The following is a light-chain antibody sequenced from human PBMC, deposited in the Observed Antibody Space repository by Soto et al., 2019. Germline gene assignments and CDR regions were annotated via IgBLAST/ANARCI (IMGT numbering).Light chain of an antibody. V-gene: IGLV1-40*01. CDR3: QSYDSNLSCSV. J-gene: IGLJ3*02. CDR1: SSNIGAHYY. CDR2: GNS. Sequence: QSVLTQPPSVSGAPGQRVTISCTVSSSNIGAHYYIHWYQQLPGTAPKLLIYGNSNRPSGVPDRFSGSKSGTSASLAITGLQAEDEADYYCQSYDSNLSCSVFGGGTKLTVL.